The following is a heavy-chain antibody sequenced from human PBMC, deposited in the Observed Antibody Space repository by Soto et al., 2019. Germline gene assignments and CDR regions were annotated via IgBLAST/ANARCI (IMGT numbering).Heavy chain of an antibody. V-gene: IGHV3-73*01. Sequence: GGSLRLSCAGSGFTFSDYAIHWVRQASGRGLEWVGRIKNKANDYATASAASLRGRFTVSRDDSTNTAYLHMNSLETDDTAIYYCTRLSERAYYHYGMNVWGQGTTVTVSS. CDR2: IKNKANDYAT. CDR3: TRLSERAYYHYGMNV. J-gene: IGHJ6*02. CDR1: GFTFSDYA.